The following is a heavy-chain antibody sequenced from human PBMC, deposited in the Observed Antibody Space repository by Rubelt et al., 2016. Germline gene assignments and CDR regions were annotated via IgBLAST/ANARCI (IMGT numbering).Heavy chain of an antibody. V-gene: IGHV1-69*06. CDR1: GGTFSSYA. Sequence: QVQLVQSGSELKKPGSSVKVSCKASGGTFSSYAISWVRQAPGQGLEWMGGIIPIFGTANYAQKFQGRFTITADKSTNTAYMELSSLRSEDTAVYYCARDLVGVVITTHDAFDIWGQGTMVTVSS. D-gene: IGHD3-22*01. J-gene: IGHJ3*02. CDR3: ARDLVGVVITTHDAFDI. CDR2: IIPIFGTA.